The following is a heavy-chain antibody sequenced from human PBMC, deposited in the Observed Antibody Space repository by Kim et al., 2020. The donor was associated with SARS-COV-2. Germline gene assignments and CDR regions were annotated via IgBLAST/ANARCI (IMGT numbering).Heavy chain of an antibody. Sequence: ASVKVSCRASGYTFTSYAMNWVRQAPGQGLEWMGWINTNTGNPTYAQGFTGRFVFSLDTSVSTAYLQISSLKAEDTAVYYCARDLLAVAGTGAFDIWGQGTMVTVSS. D-gene: IGHD6-19*01. CDR1: GYTFTSYA. CDR3: ARDLLAVAGTGAFDI. CDR2: INTNTGNP. J-gene: IGHJ3*02. V-gene: IGHV7-4-1*02.